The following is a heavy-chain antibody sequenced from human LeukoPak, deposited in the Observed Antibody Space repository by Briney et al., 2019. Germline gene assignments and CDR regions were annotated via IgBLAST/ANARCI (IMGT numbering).Heavy chain of an antibody. J-gene: IGHJ4*02. D-gene: IGHD3-3*01. Sequence: PSETLPLTCAVSGGSISTSNSYWGWIRRPPGKGLEWVGSIYYSGNTYYNPSLKSRVTISVDTSKNQFSLILTSVTAADTAVYYCARQTGAGLFILPGGQGTLVTVSS. CDR1: GGSISTSNSY. CDR2: IYYSGNT. V-gene: IGHV4-39*01. CDR3: ARQTGAGLFILP.